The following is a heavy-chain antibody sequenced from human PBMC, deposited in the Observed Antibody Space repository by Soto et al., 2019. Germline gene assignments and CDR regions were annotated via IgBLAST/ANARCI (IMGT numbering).Heavy chain of an antibody. Sequence: GGSLRLSCAASGFTFSSYSMNWVRQAPGKGLEWVSSISSSSSYIYYADSVKGRFTISRDNAKNSLYLQMNSLRAEDTAVYYCARDRGLLVTRLYYFDYWGQGTLVTVSS. D-gene: IGHD4-4*01. V-gene: IGHV3-21*01. CDR1: GFTFSSYS. CDR3: ARDRGLLVTRLYYFDY. CDR2: ISSSSSYI. J-gene: IGHJ4*02.